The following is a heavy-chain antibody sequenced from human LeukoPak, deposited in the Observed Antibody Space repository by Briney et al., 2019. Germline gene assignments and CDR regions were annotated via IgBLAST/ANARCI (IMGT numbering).Heavy chain of an antibody. CDR2: IHNSGSS. V-gene: IGHV4-59*08. Sequence: PSETLYLTCTVSGGSISRYSWNWIRQPPGKGLEWIGYIHNSGSSTHNPSLKSRVTISIDASKNQFSLKLSSVTAADTAVYYCARWGHSATYSSLYAFDIWGQGTMVTVSS. CDR1: GGSISRYS. D-gene: IGHD1-26*01. J-gene: IGHJ3*02. CDR3: ARWGHSATYSSLYAFDI.